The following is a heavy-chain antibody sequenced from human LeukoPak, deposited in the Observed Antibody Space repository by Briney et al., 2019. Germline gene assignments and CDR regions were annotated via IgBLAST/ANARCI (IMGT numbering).Heavy chain of an antibody. CDR1: GGSISSYY. Sequence: SETLSLTCTVSGGSISSYYWSWIRQPPGKGLEWIGYIYYSGSTNYNPSLKSRVTISVDTSKNQFSLKLSSVTAADTAVYYCARLLYSSSWYPNFGYWGQGTLVTVSS. J-gene: IGHJ4*02. V-gene: IGHV4-59*01. CDR2: IYYSGST. CDR3: ARLLYSSSWYPNFGY. D-gene: IGHD6-13*01.